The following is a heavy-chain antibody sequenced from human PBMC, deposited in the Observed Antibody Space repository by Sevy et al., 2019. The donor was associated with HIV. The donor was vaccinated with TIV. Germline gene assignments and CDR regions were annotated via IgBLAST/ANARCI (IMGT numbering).Heavy chain of an antibody. D-gene: IGHD3-16*01. V-gene: IGHV3-30*14. CDR2: ISYDGRNNK. Sequence: GGSLRLSCAASGXXFSDYSMHWVRQAPGKGLEWVAVISYDGRNNKYNVDSVKGRFTISRDNSKTTLFLKINSLGAEDSAIYYCARDRGEILHSAFDXWGQGTLVTVSS. CDR1: GXXFSDYS. CDR3: ARDRGEILHSAFDX. J-gene: IGHJ4*02.